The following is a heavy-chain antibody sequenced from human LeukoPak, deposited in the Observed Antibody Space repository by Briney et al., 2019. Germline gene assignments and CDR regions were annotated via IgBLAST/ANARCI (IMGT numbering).Heavy chain of an antibody. V-gene: IGHV4-59*01. D-gene: IGHD1-14*01. Sequence: SETLSLTCSASGGSISNYFWSWIRQPPGKGLECIGFIYYSETTNYNPSFKSRVTISVDTSKNQFSLKLNSVTAADTAVYYCARFPGGAEYRHYYYMDVWGKGTTVTVSS. CDR2: IYYSETT. J-gene: IGHJ6*03. CDR1: GGSISNYF. CDR3: ARFPGGAEYRHYYYMDV.